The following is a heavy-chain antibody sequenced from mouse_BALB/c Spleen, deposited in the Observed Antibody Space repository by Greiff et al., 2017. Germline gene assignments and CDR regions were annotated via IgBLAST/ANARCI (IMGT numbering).Heavy chain of an antibody. V-gene: IGHV5-4*02. Sequence: EVHLVESGGGLVKPGGSLNLSCAASGFTFSDYYMYWVRQTPEKRLEWVATISDGGSYTYYPDSVKGRFTISRDNAKNNLYLQMSSLKSEDTAMYYCARAYYGNYAYAMDYWGQGTSVTVSS. CDR3: ARAYYGNYAYAMDY. J-gene: IGHJ4*01. CDR2: ISDGGSYT. D-gene: IGHD2-10*01. CDR1: GFTFSDYY.